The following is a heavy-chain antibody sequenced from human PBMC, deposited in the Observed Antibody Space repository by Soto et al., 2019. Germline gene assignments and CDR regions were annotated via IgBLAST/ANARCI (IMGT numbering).Heavy chain of an antibody. Sequence: QVQLVESGGGVVQPGRSLRLSCAASRFTFSSYGMHWVRQAPGKGLEWVAVIWYDGSNKYYADSVKGRFTISRDNPKNTLYLQTNSLRAEDTAVYYCARETGSGSGGFDPWGQGTLVTVSS. V-gene: IGHV3-33*01. CDR3: ARETGSGSGGFDP. CDR2: IWYDGSNK. D-gene: IGHD3-10*01. J-gene: IGHJ5*02. CDR1: RFTFSSYG.